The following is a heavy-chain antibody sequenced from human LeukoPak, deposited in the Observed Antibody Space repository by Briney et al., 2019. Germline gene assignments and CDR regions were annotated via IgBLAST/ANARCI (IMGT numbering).Heavy chain of an antibody. D-gene: IGHD3-22*01. J-gene: IGHJ4*02. CDR2: INHSGST. Sequence: PSETLSLTCAVYGGSFSGYYWSWIRQPPGKGLEWIGEINHSGSTNYNPSLKGRVTISVDTSKNQFSLKLSSVTAADTAVYYCARRRIGFYYDSSGYVTLFDYWGQGTLVTVSS. CDR3: ARRRIGFYYDSSGYVTLFDY. V-gene: IGHV4-34*01. CDR1: GGSFSGYY.